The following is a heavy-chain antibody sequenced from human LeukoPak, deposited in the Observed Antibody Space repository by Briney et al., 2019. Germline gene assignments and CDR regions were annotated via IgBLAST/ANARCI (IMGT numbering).Heavy chain of an antibody. J-gene: IGHJ1*01. Sequence: GESLKISCKGSGYRFTSYWIGWVHPMPGKGLEWMGIIYPGDSDSRSSPSFQGQVTISADKSLTTAYLQWSSLKASDTAMYYCARGFGSTWLEYWGQGTLVTVSS. CDR3: ARGFGSTWLEY. CDR1: GYRFTSYW. D-gene: IGHD6-13*01. CDR2: IYPGDSDS. V-gene: IGHV5-51*07.